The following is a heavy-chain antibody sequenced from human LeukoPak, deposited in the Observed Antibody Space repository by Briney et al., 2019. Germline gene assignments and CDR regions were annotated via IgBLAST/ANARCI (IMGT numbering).Heavy chain of an antibody. D-gene: IGHD2-2*01. J-gene: IGHJ4*02. CDR1: GGSISSYY. V-gene: IGHV4-59*08. Sequence: SETLSLTCTVSGGSISSYYWSWIRQPPGKGLEWIGYIYYSGSTNYNPSLKSRVTISVDTSKNQFSLKLSSVTAADTAVYYCARREDYCSSTSCYDKGFDYWGQGTLVTVSS. CDR2: IYYSGST. CDR3: ARREDYCSSTSCYDKGFDY.